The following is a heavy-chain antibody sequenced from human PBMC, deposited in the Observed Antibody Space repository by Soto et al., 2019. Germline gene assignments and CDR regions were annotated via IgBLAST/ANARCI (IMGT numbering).Heavy chain of an antibody. CDR1: GFTFGDYW. V-gene: IGHV3-7*05. CDR3: AGGIGWEYDI. D-gene: IGHD6-19*01. CDR2: IKQDGSEK. Sequence: EVQLVESGGGLVQPGGSLRLSCAASGFTFGDYWMNWVRQAPGKGLEWVANIKQDGSEKNYVDSVNGRFTISRDKARNSLYLRMNSLRVADTAVYFCAGGIGWEYDIWGPGTHVTVSS. J-gene: IGHJ4*02.